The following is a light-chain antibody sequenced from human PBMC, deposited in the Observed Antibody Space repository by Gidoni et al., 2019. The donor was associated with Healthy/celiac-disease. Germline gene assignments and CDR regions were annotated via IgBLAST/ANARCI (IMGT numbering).Light chain of an antibody. CDR2: GAS. J-gene: IGKJ1*01. CDR1: QRVSSSY. CDR3: QQYGSSQWT. V-gene: IGKV3-20*01. Sequence: IVLTQSPGTLSLSPGESATLSCRASQRVSSSYLAWYQQKPSQAPRLLIYGASRRATGIPDRFSGSGSGTDFTLTISRLEPEDFAVYYCQQYGSSQWTFGQGTKVEIK.